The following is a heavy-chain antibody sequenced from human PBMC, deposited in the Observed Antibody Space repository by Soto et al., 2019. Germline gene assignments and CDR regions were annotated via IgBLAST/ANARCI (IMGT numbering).Heavy chain of an antibody. CDR3: ARAAGSSSWDGLDWFDP. Sequence: PSKTLSLTCIFSVGSIISGGYYWSWIRQHPGKGLEWIGYIYYSGSTYYNPSLKSRVTISVDTSKNQFSLKLSSVTAADTAVYYCARAAGSSSWDGLDWFDPWRQGTLVTVSS. CDR1: VGSIISGGYY. V-gene: IGHV4-31*03. J-gene: IGHJ5*02. D-gene: IGHD6-13*01. CDR2: IYYSGST.